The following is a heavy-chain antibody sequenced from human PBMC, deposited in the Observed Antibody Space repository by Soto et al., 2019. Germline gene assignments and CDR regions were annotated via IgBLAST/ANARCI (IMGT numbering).Heavy chain of an antibody. CDR3: ARGGGWLFDH. D-gene: IGHD6-19*01. CDR1: NGSISSDNW. J-gene: IGHJ4*02. V-gene: IGHV4-4*02. Sequence: QVQLQESGPGLVKPSGALSLTCAVSNGSISSDNWWSWVRQPPGKGLEWIGEIFHSGTANYNPALKSRITISVDKSKNQFSLERNSVTAADTAVYYCARGGGWLFDHWGQGTLVTVSS. CDR2: IFHSGTA.